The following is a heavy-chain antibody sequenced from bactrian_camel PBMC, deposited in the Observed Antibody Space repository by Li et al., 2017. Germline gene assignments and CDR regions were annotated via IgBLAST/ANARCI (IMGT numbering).Heavy chain of an antibody. J-gene: IGHJ6*01. CDR2: LDTGGGST. CDR1: KFAASSYC. Sequence: HVQLVESGGGLVQPGGSLRLSRTAPKFAASSYCMGWFRQAPGKEREGVAALDTGGGSTSYADSVKGRFTISRDNTKNTLYLQLSSLKTEDTAMYYCAMVVGGTASLSHLGYWGQGTQVTVS. V-gene: IGHV3S1*01. D-gene: IGHD7*01. CDR3: AMVVGGTASLSHLGY.